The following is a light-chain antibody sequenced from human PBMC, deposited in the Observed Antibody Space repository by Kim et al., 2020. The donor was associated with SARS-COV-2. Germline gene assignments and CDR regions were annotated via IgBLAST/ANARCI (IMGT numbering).Light chain of an antibody. V-gene: IGKV1-39*01. CDR2: AAS. CDR1: QSITTY. CDR3: QESYRSPPFT. Sequence: DIQMTQSPSSLSASTGDRVTITCRASQSITTYLNWYQQKPGKAPKLLIFAASSLQSGVPSRFSGSGSGTDFTLTISSLQPEDFATYYCQESYRSPPFTFGPGTKVDIK. J-gene: IGKJ3*01.